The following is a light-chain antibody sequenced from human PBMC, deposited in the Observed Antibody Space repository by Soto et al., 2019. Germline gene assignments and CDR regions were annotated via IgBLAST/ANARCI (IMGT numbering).Light chain of an antibody. Sequence: QSALTQPASVSGSPGQSITISCTGTSSDIGNYNYVSWYQQHPGKAPKLMIYEVSYRPSGVSNRFSGSKSGTAASLAITGLQAEDEADYYCQSYDTSLSARVFGGGTKLTVL. J-gene: IGLJ3*02. CDR3: QSYDTSLSARV. V-gene: IGLV2-14*01. CDR1: SSDIGNYNY. CDR2: EVS.